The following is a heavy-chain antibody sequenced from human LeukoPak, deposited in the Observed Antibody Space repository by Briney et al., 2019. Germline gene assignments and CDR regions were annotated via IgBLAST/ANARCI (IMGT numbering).Heavy chain of an antibody. J-gene: IGHJ4*02. Sequence: GGSLRLSCAASKFAFSSYAMSWVRQAPGKGLEWVSAISGGGGNTYYADSVKGRFTISRDNSKNTLYLQMNSLRAEDTAVYYCAKVTGGDMITYGGLDYWGQGTLVTVSS. D-gene: IGHD3-16*01. V-gene: IGHV3-23*01. CDR3: AKVTGGDMITYGGLDY. CDR1: KFAFSSYA. CDR2: ISGGGGNT.